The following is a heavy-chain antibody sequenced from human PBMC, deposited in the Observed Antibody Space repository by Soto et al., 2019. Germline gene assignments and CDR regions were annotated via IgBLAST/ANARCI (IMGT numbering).Heavy chain of an antibody. D-gene: IGHD6-13*01. J-gene: IGHJ4*02. Sequence: ASETLSLTCTVSGGSISSYYWSWIRQPPGKGLEWIGYIYYSGSTNYNPSLKSRVTISVDTSKNQFSLKLSSVTAADTAVYYCARAHRPRYSSSWFDYWGQGTLVTVSS. V-gene: IGHV4-59*01. CDR3: ARAHRPRYSSSWFDY. CDR2: IYYSGST. CDR1: GGSISSYY.